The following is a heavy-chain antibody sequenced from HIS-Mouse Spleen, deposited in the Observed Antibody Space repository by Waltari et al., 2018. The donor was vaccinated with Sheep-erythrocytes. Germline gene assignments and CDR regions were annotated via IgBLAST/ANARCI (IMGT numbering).Heavy chain of an antibody. CDR2: IIPILGIA. V-gene: IGHV1-69*04. D-gene: IGHD1-26*01. CDR1: GGTFSSYA. Sequence: QVQLVQSGAEVKKPGSSVKVSCKASGGTFSSYAISWLRQAPGKGLEWMGRIIPILGIANYAQKFQGRVTITADKSTSTAYMELSSLRSEDTAVYYCAQTGATTPHFDYWGQGTLVTVSS. CDR3: AQTGATTPHFDY. J-gene: IGHJ4*02.